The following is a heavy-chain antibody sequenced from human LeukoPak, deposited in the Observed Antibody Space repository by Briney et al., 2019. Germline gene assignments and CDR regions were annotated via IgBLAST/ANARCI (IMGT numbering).Heavy chain of an antibody. V-gene: IGHV1-2*02. D-gene: IGHD4-11*01. Sequence: ASVKVSCKASGYTFTSYDINWVRQAPGQGLEWMGWINPHTGATNYAQKFQGRVTMTRDTSVSTASMELNRLKSDDTAVYYCARDGFRVTTTFTYYYYYYMDVWGEGTTVTVSS. CDR1: GYTFTSYD. CDR3: ARDGFRVTTTFTYYYYYYMDV. CDR2: INPHTGAT. J-gene: IGHJ6*03.